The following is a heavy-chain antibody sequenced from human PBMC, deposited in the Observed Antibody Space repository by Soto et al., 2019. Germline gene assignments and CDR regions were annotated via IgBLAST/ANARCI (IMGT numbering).Heavy chain of an antibody. V-gene: IGHV4-34*01. CDR1: GGSFSGYY. J-gene: IGHJ4*02. CDR3: ARSGLMITFGGVIVPTYYFDY. CDR2: INHSGST. Sequence: PSETLSLTCAVYGGSFSGYYRSWIRQPPGKGLEWIGEINHSGSTNYNPSLKSRVTISVDTSKNQFSLKLSSVTAADTAVYYCARSGLMITFGGVIVPTYYFDYWGQGTLVTVSS. D-gene: IGHD3-16*02.